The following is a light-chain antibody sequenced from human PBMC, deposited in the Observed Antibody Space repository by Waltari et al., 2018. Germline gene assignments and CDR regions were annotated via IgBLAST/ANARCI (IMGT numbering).Light chain of an antibody. CDR3: MQALQTPRT. Sequence: DVVMTQSPLSLPVTPGEPASISCRFTQSLLHSNGNTYLDWYLQKPGQSPQLLIYLGSNRASGVPDRFSGSGSGTDFTLKISRVEAEDVGVYYCMQALQTPRTFGQGTRLEIK. CDR1: QSLLHSNGNTY. J-gene: IGKJ5*01. V-gene: IGKV2-28*01. CDR2: LGS.